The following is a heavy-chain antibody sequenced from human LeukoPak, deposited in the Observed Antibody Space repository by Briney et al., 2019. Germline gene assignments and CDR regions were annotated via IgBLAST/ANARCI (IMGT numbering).Heavy chain of an antibody. D-gene: IGHD6-13*01. CDR3: ATGEAYSSSWSLDY. V-gene: IGHV1-24*01. CDR2: FDPEDGET. J-gene: IGHJ4*02. Sequence: ASVRVSCKVSGYTLAELSIHWVRQAPGKGLEWMGGFDPEDGETIYAQKFQGRVTMTEDTSTDTAYMELSSLRSEDTAVYYCATGEAYSSSWSLDYWGQGNLVTVSS. CDR1: GYTLAELS.